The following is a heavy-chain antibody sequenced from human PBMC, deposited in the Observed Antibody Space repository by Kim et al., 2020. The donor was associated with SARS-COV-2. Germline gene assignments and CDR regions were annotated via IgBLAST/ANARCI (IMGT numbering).Heavy chain of an antibody. V-gene: IGHV3-23*01. D-gene: IGHD1-26*01. J-gene: IGHJ4*02. CDR3: ARGGVGTTWRDFDY. Sequence: ADSVKRRFTNSRDNSNNTLYLQMSSRSVEDTAVYFCARGGVGTTWRDFDYWGQGTLVTVSS.